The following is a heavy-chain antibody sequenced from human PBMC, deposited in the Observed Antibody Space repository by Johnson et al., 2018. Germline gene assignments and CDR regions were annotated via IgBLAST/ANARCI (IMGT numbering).Heavy chain of an antibody. CDR3: AKAPRVEGYGMDF. J-gene: IGHJ6*02. CDR2: ISYDGSNK. V-gene: IGHV3-30*18. CDR1: GFTFSSYG. Sequence: QVQLVQSGGGVVQPGRSLRLSCAASGFTFSSYGMHWVRQAPGKGLEWVAVISYDGSNKYYADSVKGRFTISRDNSKNTLYLQMNSLRAEDTAVYYWAKAPRVEGYGMDFWGQGTTVTVSS. D-gene: IGHD1-1*01.